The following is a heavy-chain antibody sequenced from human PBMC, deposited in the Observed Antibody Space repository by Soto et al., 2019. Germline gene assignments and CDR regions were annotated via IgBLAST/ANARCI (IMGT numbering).Heavy chain of an antibody. CDR2: ISYDGSNK. J-gene: IGHJ4*02. Sequence: GGSLRLSCAASGFTFSSYAMHWVRQAPGKGLEWVAVISYDGSNKYYADSVKGRFTISRDNSKNTLYLQMNSLRAEDTAVYYCARAPDSGWYYFDYWGQGTLVTVSS. D-gene: IGHD6-19*01. V-gene: IGHV3-30-3*01. CDR3: ARAPDSGWYYFDY. CDR1: GFTFSSYA.